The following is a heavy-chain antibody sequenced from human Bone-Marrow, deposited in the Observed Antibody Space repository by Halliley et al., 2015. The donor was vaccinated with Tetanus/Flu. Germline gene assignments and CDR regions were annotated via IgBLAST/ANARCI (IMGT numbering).Heavy chain of an antibody. V-gene: IGHV3-23*01. Sequence: SAIGAGGRGSHYADSVKGRFTISRDESKNTLYLEMNTLRPEDTAVYYCARPGITVAGTRWFDPWGQGTLVTVSS. D-gene: IGHD6-19*01. CDR3: ARPGITVAGTRWFDP. J-gene: IGHJ5*02. CDR2: IGAGGRGS.